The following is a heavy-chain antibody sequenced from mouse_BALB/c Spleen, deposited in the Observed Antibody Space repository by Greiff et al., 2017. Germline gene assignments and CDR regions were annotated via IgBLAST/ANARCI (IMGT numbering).Heavy chain of an antibody. CDR1: GYSITSGYY. CDR2: ISYDGSN. D-gene: IGHD1-1*01. V-gene: IGHV3-6*02. Sequence: LQESGPGLVKPSQSLSLTCSVTGYSITSGYYWNWIRQFPGNKLEWMGYISYDGSNNYNPSLKNRISITRDTSKNQFFLKLNSVTTEDTATYYCAPGSSYWYFDVWGAGTTVTVSS. CDR3: APGSSYWYFDV. J-gene: IGHJ1*01.